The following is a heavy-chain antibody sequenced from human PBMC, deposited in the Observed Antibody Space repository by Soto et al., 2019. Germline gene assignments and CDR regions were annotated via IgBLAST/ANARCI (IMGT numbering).Heavy chain of an antibody. D-gene: IGHD3-10*01. CDR2: ISYDGSNK. CDR1: GFTFSSYA. CDR3: ARDLRIGVRGVIYGMDV. Sequence: GGSLRLSCAASGFTFSSYAMHWVRQAPGKGLEWVAVISYDGSNKYYADSVKGRFTISRDNSKNTLYLQMNSLRAEDTAVYYCARDLRIGVRGVIYGMDVWGQGTTVTVSS. J-gene: IGHJ6*02. V-gene: IGHV3-30-3*01.